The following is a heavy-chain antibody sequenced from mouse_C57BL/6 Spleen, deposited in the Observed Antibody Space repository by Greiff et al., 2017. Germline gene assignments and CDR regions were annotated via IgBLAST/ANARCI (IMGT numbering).Heavy chain of an antibody. CDR3: ARQGTSKSAMDY. CDR1: GFTFSSYG. J-gene: IGHJ4*01. Sequence: EVQLVESGGDLVKPGGSLKLSCAASGFTFSSYGMSWVRQTPDKRLEWVATISSVGSYTYYPDSVKGRFTISRDNAKNTLYLQMSSLKSEDTAMYYCARQGTSKSAMDYWGQGTSVTVSS. CDR2: ISSVGSYT. V-gene: IGHV5-6*01. D-gene: IGHD2-10*02.